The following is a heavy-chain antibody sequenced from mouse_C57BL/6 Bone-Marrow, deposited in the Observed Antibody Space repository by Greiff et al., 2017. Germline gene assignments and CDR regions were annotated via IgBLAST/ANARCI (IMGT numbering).Heavy chain of an antibody. CDR2: IHPTSGST. J-gene: IGHJ1*03. Sequence: QVQLQQPGAELVKPGASVKLSCKASGYTFTSYWMHWVKQRPGQGLEWIGMIHPTSGSTNYNEKFKSKATLTVDKSSSTAYMQLSSLTSEDSAVDYCARDDGYYVWYFDVWGTGTTVTVAS. D-gene: IGHD2-3*01. V-gene: IGHV1-64*01. CDR3: ARDDGYYVWYFDV. CDR1: GYTFTSYW.